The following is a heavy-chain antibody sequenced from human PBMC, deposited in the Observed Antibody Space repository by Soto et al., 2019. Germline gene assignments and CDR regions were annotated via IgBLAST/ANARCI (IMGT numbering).Heavy chain of an antibody. V-gene: IGHV3-30-3*01. D-gene: IGHD6-13*01. CDR3: AIIATSGGGDAFDI. CDR1: GFTFSNYA. CDR2: ILSDEINK. Sequence: QVQLVESGGGVVQPGRSLRLSCAASGFTFSNYAMHWVRQAPGKGLEWVAAILSDEINKYSADSVKGRFTISRDNSKNPLYLQINSLTPEDTAEYYCAIIATSGGGDAFDIWGQGTMVTVSS. J-gene: IGHJ3*02.